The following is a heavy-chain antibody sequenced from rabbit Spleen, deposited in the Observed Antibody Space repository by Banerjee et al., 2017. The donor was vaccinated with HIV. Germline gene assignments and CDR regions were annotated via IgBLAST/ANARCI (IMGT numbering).Heavy chain of an antibody. D-gene: IGHD8-1*01. CDR2: IYFGSGGGT. V-gene: IGHV1S45*01. J-gene: IGHJ6*01. CDR3: AGDAGTSFSAYGMDL. CDR1: GFVLCGTNR. Sequence: QEQLVEYGGDLVQPWGSPNIPVKALGFVLCGTNRNGWVPQGPGKGLGWNACIYFGSGGGTKYASSAKGRFSISKTSSTTVTLQKTSLTAADTATYFCAGDAGTSFSAYGMDLWGQGTLVTVS.